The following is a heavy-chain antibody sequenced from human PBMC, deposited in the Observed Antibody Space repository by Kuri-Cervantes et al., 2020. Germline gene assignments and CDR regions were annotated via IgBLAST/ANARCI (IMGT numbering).Heavy chain of an antibody. J-gene: IGHJ4*02. D-gene: IGHD3-10*01. CDR3: ARDGGMVRGVIGDY. Sequence: SETLSLTCTVSGGSISSGSYYWSWIRQPAGKGLEWIGRIYTSGSTNYNPSLKSRVTIPVDTSKNQFSLKLGSVTAADTAVYYCARDGGMVRGVIGDYWGQGTLVTVSS. V-gene: IGHV4-61*02. CDR2: IYTSGST. CDR1: GGSISSGSYY.